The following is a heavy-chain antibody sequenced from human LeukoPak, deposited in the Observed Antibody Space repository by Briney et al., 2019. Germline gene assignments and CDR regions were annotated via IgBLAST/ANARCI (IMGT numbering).Heavy chain of an antibody. V-gene: IGHV1-18*01. D-gene: IGHD3-9*01. CDR3: ARGHPFYDILTGYYGGLLTPPGPVDY. J-gene: IGHJ4*02. CDR2: ISAYNGDT. Sequence: ASVKVSCKASGYTFTSYGISWVRQAPGQGLEWMGWISAYNGDTNYAQKLQGRVTMTTDTSTSTAYMELRSLRSDDTAVYYCARGHPFYDILTGYYGGLLTPPGPVDYWGQGTPVTVPS. CDR1: GYTFTSYG.